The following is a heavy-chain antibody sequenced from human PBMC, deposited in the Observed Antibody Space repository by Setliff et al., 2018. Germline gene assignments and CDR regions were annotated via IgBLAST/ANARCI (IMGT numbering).Heavy chain of an antibody. J-gene: IGHJ4*02. CDR3: AREVGYDFWSGPIDY. CDR1: GGSISSSNW. V-gene: IGHV4-4*02. D-gene: IGHD3-3*01. Sequence: SETLSLTCAVSGGSISSSNWWSWVRQPPGKGLEWIGEIYHSGSTNYNPSLKSRVTISIDKSKNQFSLKLSSVTAADTAVYYCAREVGYDFWSGPIDYWGQGTLVTVSS. CDR2: IYHSGST.